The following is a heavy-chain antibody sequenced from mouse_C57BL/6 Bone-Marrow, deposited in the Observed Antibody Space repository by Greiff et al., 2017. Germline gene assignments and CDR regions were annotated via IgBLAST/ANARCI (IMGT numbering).Heavy chain of an antibody. J-gene: IGHJ3*01. CDR2: IRSKSNNYAT. CDR3: VRQGYDYEGFAY. V-gene: IGHV10-1*01. Sequence: EVQVVESGGGLVQPKGSLKLSCAASGFSFNTYAMNWVRQAPGKGLEWVARIRSKSNNYATYYADSVKDRFTISRDDSESMLYLQMNNLKTEDTAMYYCVRQGYDYEGFAYWGQGTLVTVSA. CDR1: GFSFNTYA. D-gene: IGHD2-4*01.